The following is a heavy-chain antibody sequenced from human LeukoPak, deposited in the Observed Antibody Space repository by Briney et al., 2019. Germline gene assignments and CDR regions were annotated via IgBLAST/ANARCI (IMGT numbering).Heavy chain of an antibody. J-gene: IGHJ5*02. CDR2: ISAYNGNT. V-gene: IGHV1-18*01. Sequence: ASVTVSFKASGYTFTIYGISWVRQAPGQGLEWMGWISAYNGNTNYAQKLQGRVTMTTDTSTSTAYMELRSLRSDDTAVYYCARWASYCGGDCYSTVGWFDPWGQGTLVIVSS. CDR1: GYTFTIYG. CDR3: ARWASYCGGDCYSTVGWFDP. D-gene: IGHD2-21*02.